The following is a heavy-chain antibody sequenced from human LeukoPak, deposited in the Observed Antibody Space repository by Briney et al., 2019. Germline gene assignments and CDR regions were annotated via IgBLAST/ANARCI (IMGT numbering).Heavy chain of an antibody. CDR1: GGSLNSYY. CDR3: ARVRCSGGSCYSDY. J-gene: IGHJ4*02. Sequence: PSETLSLTCTVSGGSLNSYYWNWIRQPPGKGLEWIGFIYYSGSTNYNPSLRSRVTISVDTSKNRFSLKLTSVTAADTAVFYCARVRCSGGSCYSDYWGQGTLVTVSS. CDR2: IYYSGST. D-gene: IGHD2-15*01. V-gene: IGHV4-59*01.